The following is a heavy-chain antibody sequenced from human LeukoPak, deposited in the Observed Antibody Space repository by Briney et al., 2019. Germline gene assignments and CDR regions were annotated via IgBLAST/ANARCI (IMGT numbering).Heavy chain of an antibody. V-gene: IGHV4-4*07. J-gene: IGHJ5*02. D-gene: IGHD6-6*01. CDR3: ARERAPQLGNNWFDP. CDR1: GGSINGYY. CDR2: IYSSGTT. Sequence: SETLSLTCTVSGGSINGYYWSWIRQPAGKAREGIGRIYSSGTTNYNPSLMSRVTMSVDMSKNQFSLKLSSVTAADTAVYYCARERAPQLGNNWFDPWGQGTLVTVSS.